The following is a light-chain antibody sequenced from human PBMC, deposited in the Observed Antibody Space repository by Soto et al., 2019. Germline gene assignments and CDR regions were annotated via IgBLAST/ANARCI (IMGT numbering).Light chain of an antibody. J-gene: IGLJ2*01. CDR3: SSYTSNNTPV. CDR2: DVS. CDR1: SSDVGAYNY. V-gene: IGLV2-14*03. Sequence: QSVLTQPASVSGSPGQSITISCTGTSSDVGAYNYVSWYQQHPGKAPKLMIYDVSNQPSGVSNRFSGSKSGNTASLTISGLQAEDEADYYCSSYTSNNTPVFGGGTKLTVL.